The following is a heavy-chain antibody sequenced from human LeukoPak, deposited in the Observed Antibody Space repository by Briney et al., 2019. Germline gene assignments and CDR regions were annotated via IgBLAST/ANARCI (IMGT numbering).Heavy chain of an antibody. CDR1: GYTFTGYY. CDR3: ARVVVAATRYFDY. V-gene: IGHV1-2*02. Sequence: ASVKVSCKXSGYTFTGYYMHWVRQAPGQGLEWMGWINPNSGGTNYAQKFQGRVTMTRDTSISTAYMELSRLRSDDTAVYYCARVVVAATRYFDYWGQGTLVTVSS. D-gene: IGHD2-15*01. J-gene: IGHJ4*02. CDR2: INPNSGGT.